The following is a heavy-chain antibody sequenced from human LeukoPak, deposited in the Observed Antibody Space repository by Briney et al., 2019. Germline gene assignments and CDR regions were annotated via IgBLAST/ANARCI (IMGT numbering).Heavy chain of an antibody. V-gene: IGHV4-59*08. CDR2: IYYSGST. CDR1: GGSISSYY. Sequence: PSETLSLTCTVSGGSISSYYWSWIRQPPGKGLEWIGYIYYSGSTNYNPSLKSRVTISVDTSKNQFSLKLSSVTAADTAVYYCARVDWNYSYYFDYWGQGTLVTVSS. J-gene: IGHJ4*02. CDR3: ARVDWNYSYYFDY. D-gene: IGHD1-7*01.